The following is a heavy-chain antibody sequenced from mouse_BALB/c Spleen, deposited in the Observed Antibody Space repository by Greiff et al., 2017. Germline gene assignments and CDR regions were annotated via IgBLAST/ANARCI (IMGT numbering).Heavy chain of an antibody. Sequence: DVMLVESGGGLVQPGGSLKLSCAASGFTFSSYTMSWVRQTPEKRLEWVACISNGGGSTYYPDTVKGRFTISRDNAKNTLYLQMSSLKSEDTAMYYCASYGYPAWFAYWGQGTLVTVSA. CDR1: GFTFSSYT. J-gene: IGHJ3*01. D-gene: IGHD2-2*01. V-gene: IGHV5-12-2*01. CDR2: ISNGGGST. CDR3: ASYGYPAWFAY.